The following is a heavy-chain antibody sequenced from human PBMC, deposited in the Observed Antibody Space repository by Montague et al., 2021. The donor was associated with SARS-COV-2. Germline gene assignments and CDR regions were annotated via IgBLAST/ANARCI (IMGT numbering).Heavy chain of an antibody. Sequence: SETLSLTRSFSGGSISTGSYYWGWIRQPPRKGLEWIGSIYYSGDTYYNPSLKSRVTISVDTSKNQFSLRLSSVTAADTAVYYCVRGGDYTDYGRVDYWGQGTLVIVSS. CDR1: GGSISTGSYY. D-gene: IGHD4-17*01. CDR2: IYYSGDT. CDR3: VRGGDYTDYGRVDY. J-gene: IGHJ4*02. V-gene: IGHV4-39*01.